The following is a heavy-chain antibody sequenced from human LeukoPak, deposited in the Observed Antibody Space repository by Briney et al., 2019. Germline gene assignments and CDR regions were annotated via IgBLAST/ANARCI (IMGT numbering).Heavy chain of an antibody. CDR2: IYTTGST. V-gene: IGHV4-4*07. CDR3: ARDRVTVTDDAFDI. J-gene: IGHJ3*02. D-gene: IGHD4-17*01. CDR1: GGSISSYY. Sequence: SETLSLTCTVSGGSISSYYWSWIRQPAGKGLEWIGRIYTTGSTNFNPSLKSRVTMSVDTSKNQFSLKLSSVTAADTAMYYCARDRVTVTDDAFDIWGQGTMDTVSS.